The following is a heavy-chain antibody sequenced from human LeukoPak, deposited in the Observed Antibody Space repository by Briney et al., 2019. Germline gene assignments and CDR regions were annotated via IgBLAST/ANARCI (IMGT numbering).Heavy chain of an antibody. J-gene: IGHJ3*02. V-gene: IGHV6-1*01. CDR3: ARGSAFDM. Sequence: SQTLSHTCAISGDSVSSNIAAWNWIRQSPTSCLEWLGRTYYRSNWHNDYAVSVNSRITINSDKSKNQSSLQLNSVTPEDTAVYSCARGSAFDMWGQGTMVTVSS. CDR2: TYYRSNWHN. CDR1: GDSVSSNIAA.